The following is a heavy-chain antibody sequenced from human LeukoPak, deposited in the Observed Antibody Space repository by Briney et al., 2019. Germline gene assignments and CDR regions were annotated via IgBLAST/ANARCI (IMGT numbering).Heavy chain of an antibody. CDR2: IYYSGST. D-gene: IGHD4-17*01. CDR3: ATSPGLTTVTTYYFDY. CDR1: GGSISSYY. Sequence: PSETLSLTCTVSGGSISSYYWSWIRQPPGKGLEWIGYIYYSGSTNYNPSLKSRVTISVDTSKNQFSLKLSSVTAADTAVYYCATSPGLTTVTTYYFDYWGQGTLVTVSS. V-gene: IGHV4-59*12. J-gene: IGHJ4*02.